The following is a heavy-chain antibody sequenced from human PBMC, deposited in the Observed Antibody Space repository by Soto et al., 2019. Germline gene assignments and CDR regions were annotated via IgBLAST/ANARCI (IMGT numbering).Heavy chain of an antibody. CDR3: ASNFEPLVVASAMVGNWFDP. D-gene: IGHD2-2*01. CDR2: VNPKSGGT. V-gene: IGHV1-2*02. J-gene: IGHJ5*02. CDR1: GYIFSDYY. Sequence: ASVKVSCKASGYIFSDYYMHWVRQAPGQGLEWMGWVNPKSGGTHYSQKFKGRVTMTRDTSSSTAYMELSRLRSDDTAVYYGASNFEPLVVASAMVGNWFDPWGQGTLVTVSS.